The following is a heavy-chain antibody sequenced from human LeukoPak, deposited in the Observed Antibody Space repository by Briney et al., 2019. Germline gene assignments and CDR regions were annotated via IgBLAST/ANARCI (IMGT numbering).Heavy chain of an antibody. CDR3: ASQHSQCSGGSCYSGMYYFDY. Sequence: SETLSLTCTVSGGSISSSSYYWGWIRQPPGKGLEWIGSIYYSGSTYYNPSLKSRVTISVDTSKNHFSLKLSSVTAADTAVYYCASQHSQCSGGSCYSGMYYFDYWGQGTLVTVSS. CDR2: IYYSGST. D-gene: IGHD2-15*01. CDR1: GGSISSSSYY. V-gene: IGHV4-39*02. J-gene: IGHJ4*02.